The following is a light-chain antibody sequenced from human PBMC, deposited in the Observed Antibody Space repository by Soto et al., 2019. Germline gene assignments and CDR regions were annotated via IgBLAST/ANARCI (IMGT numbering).Light chain of an antibody. CDR1: SDVGAYRY. Sequence: QSALTQPASVSGSPQQSISISCTGSDVGAYRYVSWYQQHPGKAPRLTIYDVSNRPSGVSDRFSGSKSGNTASLTISGLQPEDEAYFFCSSYTGGNARVVFGGGTQLTVL. V-gene: IGLV2-14*01. CDR2: DVS. CDR3: SSYTGGNARVV. J-gene: IGLJ2*01.